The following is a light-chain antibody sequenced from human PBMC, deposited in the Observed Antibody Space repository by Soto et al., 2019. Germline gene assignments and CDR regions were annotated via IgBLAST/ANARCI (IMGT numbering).Light chain of an antibody. J-gene: IGKJ5*01. Sequence: EIVLTQSPGTLSLSPGERATLSCRASQSVSSGYLAWYQQKPGQAPSLLIYGASRRATGIPDRFSGSGSGTEFTLTISRLESEDFAVYYCQQYDSWPITFGQGTRVEIK. CDR3: QQYDSWPIT. CDR1: QSVSSGY. V-gene: IGKV3-20*01. CDR2: GAS.